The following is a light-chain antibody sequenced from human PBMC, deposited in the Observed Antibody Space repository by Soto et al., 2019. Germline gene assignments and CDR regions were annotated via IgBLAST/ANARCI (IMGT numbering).Light chain of an antibody. CDR2: GAS. Sequence: EIVLTQSPGTLSLSPGERATLSCRASQSVSSSYLAWYQQKLGQAPRLLIYGASSRATGIPDRFSGSGSGTDFTLTIGRLEPEDFAVYYCQQYGSSPRTFGQGTK. CDR3: QQYGSSPRT. CDR1: QSVSSSY. V-gene: IGKV3-20*01. J-gene: IGKJ1*01.